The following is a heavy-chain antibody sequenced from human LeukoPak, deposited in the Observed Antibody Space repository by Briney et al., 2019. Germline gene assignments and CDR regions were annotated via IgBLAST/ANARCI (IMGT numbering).Heavy chain of an antibody. J-gene: IGHJ5*02. Sequence: SETLSLTCTVSGGSVSSGSYYWSWIRQPPGRGLEWIGYIYYSGSTNYNPSLKSRVTISVDTSKNQFSLRLNSVTAADTAVYYCARSRAFNSGAFDPWGQGSLVTVSS. V-gene: IGHV4-61*01. CDR3: ARSRAFNSGAFDP. CDR1: GGSVSSGSYY. D-gene: IGHD1-26*01. CDR2: IYYSGST.